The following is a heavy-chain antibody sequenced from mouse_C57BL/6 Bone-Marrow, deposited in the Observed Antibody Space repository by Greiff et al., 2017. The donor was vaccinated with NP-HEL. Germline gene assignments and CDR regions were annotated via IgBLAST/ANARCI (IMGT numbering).Heavy chain of an antibody. J-gene: IGHJ3*01. CDR2: IDPENGDT. V-gene: IGHV14-4*01. CDR1: GFNIKDDY. D-gene: IGHD2-3*01. Sequence: EVQLQQSGAELVRPGASVKLSCTASGFNIKDDYMHWVKQRPEQGLEWIGWIDPENGDTEYASKFQGKATITADTSSNTAYLQLSSLTSEDTAVYYCTTRDGYLCAYWGQGTLVTVSA. CDR3: TTRDGYLCAY.